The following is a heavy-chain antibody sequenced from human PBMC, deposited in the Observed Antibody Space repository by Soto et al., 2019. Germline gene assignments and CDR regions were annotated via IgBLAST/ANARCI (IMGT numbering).Heavy chain of an antibody. CDR1: GFTFSSYG. Sequence: RGSLRLSCAASGFTFSSYGMHWVRQAPGTGLEWVAVISYDGSNKYYADSVKGRFTISRDNSKNTLYLQMNSLRAEDTAVYYCAKDLPGQRYYYYGMDVWGQGTTVTVSS. V-gene: IGHV3-30*18. CDR3: AKDLPGQRYYYYGMDV. J-gene: IGHJ6*02. D-gene: IGHD6-25*01. CDR2: ISYDGSNK.